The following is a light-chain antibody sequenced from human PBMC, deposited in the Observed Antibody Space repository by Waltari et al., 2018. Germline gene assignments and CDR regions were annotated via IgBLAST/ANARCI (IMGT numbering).Light chain of an antibody. V-gene: IGKV3-11*01. J-gene: IGKJ2*01. Sequence: EIVLTQSPATLSLSPGETATLSCRASQRVSTYLTWYQQKPGQAPRLLIYDASRRAPGIPARFSGSGSGTDFTLTISSLEPEDFAVYYCQQRGNWPSGYTFGQGTKLEIK. CDR1: QRVSTY. CDR3: QQRGNWPSGYT. CDR2: DAS.